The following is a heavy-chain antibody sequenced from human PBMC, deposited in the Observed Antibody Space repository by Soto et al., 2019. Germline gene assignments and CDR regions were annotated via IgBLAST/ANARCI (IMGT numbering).Heavy chain of an antibody. D-gene: IGHD2-2*01. Sequence: VQLLESGGGLVQPGGSLRLSCAASGLTFSSYGMHWVRQAPGKGLEWVAVIWYDGSNKYYADSVKGRFTISRDNSKNTLYLQMNSLRAEDTAVYYCARGDCSSTSCYPNLDWGQGTLVTVSS. CDR2: IWYDGSNK. CDR1: GLTFSSYG. V-gene: IGHV3-33*08. J-gene: IGHJ4*02. CDR3: ARGDCSSTSCYPNLD.